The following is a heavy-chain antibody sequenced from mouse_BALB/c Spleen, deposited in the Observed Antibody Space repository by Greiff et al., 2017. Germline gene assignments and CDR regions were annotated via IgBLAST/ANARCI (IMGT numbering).Heavy chain of an antibody. Sequence: VMLVESGPGLVAPSQSLSITCTVSGFSLTSYGVHWVRQPPGKGLEWLGVIWAGGSTNYNSALMSRLSISKDNSKSQVFLKMNSLQTDDTAMYYCAREGYRYDGEAFAYWGQGTLVTVSA. V-gene: IGHV2-9*02. CDR1: GFSLTSYG. CDR2: IWAGGST. D-gene: IGHD2-14*01. CDR3: AREGYRYDGEAFAY. J-gene: IGHJ3*01.